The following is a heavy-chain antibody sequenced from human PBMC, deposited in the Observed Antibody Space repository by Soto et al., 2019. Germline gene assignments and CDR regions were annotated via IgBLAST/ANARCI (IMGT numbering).Heavy chain of an antibody. CDR2: ISYDGNIK. J-gene: IGHJ4*02. D-gene: IGHD6-13*01. CDR1: GFAFSNFG. CDR3: ARFWGPITAAVDDY. Sequence: QVQLVESGGGVVQPGRYLTLSCAASGFAFSNFGMQWVRQAPGKGLEWVASISYDGNIKYSADSVKGRFTISRDNSKTTLYLQMNSLRSDDTAVYFCARFWGPITAAVDDYWGQGTLVTVSS. V-gene: IGHV3-30*03.